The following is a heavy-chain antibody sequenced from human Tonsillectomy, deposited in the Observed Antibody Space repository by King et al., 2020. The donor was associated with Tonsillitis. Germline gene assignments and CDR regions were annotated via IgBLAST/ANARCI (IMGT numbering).Heavy chain of an antibody. CDR2: IWHDGTNE. V-gene: IGHV3-33*08. D-gene: IGHD3-3*01. CDR1: GFTFSSYA. CDR3: ARDLSADFWNAYYFDY. J-gene: IGHJ4*02. Sequence: VQLVESGGGVVQPGGSLRLSCAASGFTFSSYAMHWVRQAPGKGLEWVAVIWHDGTNEQYADSVKGRFTISRDNSKNTLHLQMNSLRAEDTAVYYCARDLSADFWNAYYFDYWCQGTLVTVSS.